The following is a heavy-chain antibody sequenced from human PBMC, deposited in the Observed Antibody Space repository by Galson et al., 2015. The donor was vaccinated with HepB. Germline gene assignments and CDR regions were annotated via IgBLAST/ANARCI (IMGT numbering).Heavy chain of an antibody. D-gene: IGHD6-6*01. CDR2: INTNTGNP. CDR3: ARGQGDSSSSPRPYYYYGMDV. Sequence: SVKVSCKASGYTFTSYAMNWVRQAPGQGLEWMGWINTNTGNPTYAQGFTGRFVFSLDTSVSTAYLQICSLKAEDTAVYYCARGQGDSSSSPRPYYYYGMDVWGQGTTVTVSS. V-gene: IGHV7-4-1*01. J-gene: IGHJ6*02. CDR1: GYTFTSYA.